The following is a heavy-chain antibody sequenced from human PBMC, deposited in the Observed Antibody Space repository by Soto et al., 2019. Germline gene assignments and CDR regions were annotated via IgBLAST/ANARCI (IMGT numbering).Heavy chain of an antibody. CDR1: GGSISSGNYY. CDR2: IYYSGST. J-gene: IGHJ5*02. V-gene: IGHV4-30-4*01. D-gene: IGHD4-17*01. CDR3: AREARFVGDYGDPISGLDP. Sequence: QVQLQESGPGLVKPSQTLSLTCTVSGGSISSGNYYWSWIRQPPGKGLEWIGYIYYSGSTYYNPSLKSRLTISVDTSKNQFSLKLSSVTAADTAVYYCAREARFVGDYGDPISGLDPWGQGTLVTVSS.